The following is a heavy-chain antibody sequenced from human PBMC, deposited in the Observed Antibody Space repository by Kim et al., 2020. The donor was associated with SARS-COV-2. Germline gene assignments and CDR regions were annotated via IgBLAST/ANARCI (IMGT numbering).Heavy chain of an antibody. Sequence: GGSLRLSCAASGFTFSSYGMHWVRQAPGKGLEWVAVIWYDGSNKYYADSVKGRFTISRDNSKNTLYLQMNSLRAEDTAVYYCARAWDGDYSARATSLTLYDAFDIWGQGTMVTVSS. CDR2: IWYDGSNK. D-gene: IGHD4-17*01. CDR1: GFTFSSYG. V-gene: IGHV3-33*01. J-gene: IGHJ3*02. CDR3: ARAWDGDYSARATSLTLYDAFDI.